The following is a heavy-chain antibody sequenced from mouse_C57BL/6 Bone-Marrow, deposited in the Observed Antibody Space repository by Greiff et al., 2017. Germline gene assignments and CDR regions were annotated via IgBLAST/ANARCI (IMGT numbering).Heavy chain of an antibody. D-gene: IGHD1-1*01. CDR3: TTTNGDFFDY. V-gene: IGHV14-4*01. CDR1: GFNIKDDY. Sequence: VQLQQSGAELVRPGASVKLSCTASGFNIKDDYMHWVKQRPEQGLEWIGWIDPENGDTEYASKLQGKATITADTSANTAYLQLSSLTSEDTAVYYCTTTNGDFFDYWGQGTTLTVAS. J-gene: IGHJ2*01. CDR2: IDPENGDT.